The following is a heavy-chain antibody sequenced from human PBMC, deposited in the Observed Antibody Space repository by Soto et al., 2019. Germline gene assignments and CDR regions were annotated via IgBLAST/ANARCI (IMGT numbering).Heavy chain of an antibody. CDR1: GGSISRYY. Sequence: TLSLTCAVSGGSISRYYWSWVRQPAGKGLEWIGRIYTSGSTNYYPSLKSRVTMSVDTSKNQFSLKLSSVTAADTAVYYHETLQREWYSSSSGLGWFDHWGQGTLVTVSS. J-gene: IGHJ5*01. D-gene: IGHD6-6*01. V-gene: IGHV4-4*07. CDR3: ETLQREWYSSSSGLGWFDH. CDR2: IYTSGST.